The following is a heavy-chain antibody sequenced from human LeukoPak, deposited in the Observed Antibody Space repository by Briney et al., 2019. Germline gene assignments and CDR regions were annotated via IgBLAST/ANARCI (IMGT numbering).Heavy chain of an antibody. Sequence: PSETLSLTCTVSGGSISSYYWSWIRQPAGKGLEWIGRIYTSGSTNYNPSLKSRVTMSVGTSKNQFSLKLSSVTAADTAVYYCAREPLHYYDSSGPHDAFDIWGQGTMVTVSS. CDR1: GGSISSYY. V-gene: IGHV4-4*07. J-gene: IGHJ3*02. CDR3: AREPLHYYDSSGPHDAFDI. D-gene: IGHD3-22*01. CDR2: IYTSGST.